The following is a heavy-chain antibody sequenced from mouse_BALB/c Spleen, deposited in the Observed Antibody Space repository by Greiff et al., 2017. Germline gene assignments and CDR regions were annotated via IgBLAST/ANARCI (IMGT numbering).Heavy chain of an antibody. J-gene: IGHJ4*01. D-gene: IGHD2-1*01. V-gene: IGHV2-6-2*01. Sequence: VMLVESGPDLVAPSQSLSITCTVSGFSLTSYGVHWVRQPPGKGLEWLVVIWSDGSTTYNSALKSRLSISKDNSKSQVFLKMNSLQTDDTAMYYCARHRGNYGAMDYWGQGTSVTVSS. CDR1: GFSLTSYG. CDR2: IWSDGST. CDR3: ARHRGNYGAMDY.